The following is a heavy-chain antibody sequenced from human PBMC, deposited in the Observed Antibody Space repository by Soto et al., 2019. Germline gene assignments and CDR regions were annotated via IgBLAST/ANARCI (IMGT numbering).Heavy chain of an antibody. D-gene: IGHD2-2*01. CDR1: GGTFSSYA. CDR3: ARNQLPSYSCHGMDV. CDR2: IIPIFGTA. J-gene: IGHJ6*02. V-gene: IGHV1-69*12. Sequence: QVQLVQSGAEVKKPGSSVKVSCKASGGTFSSYAISWVRQAPGQGLEWMGGIIPIFGTANYAQKFQGRVTITADESXXTAYRARTSPRPEDTAVYYCARNQLPSYSCHGMDVWGQGTTVTVSS.